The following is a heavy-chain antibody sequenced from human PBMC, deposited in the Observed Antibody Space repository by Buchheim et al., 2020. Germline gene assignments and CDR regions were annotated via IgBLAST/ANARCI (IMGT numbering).Heavy chain of an antibody. CDR1: GGSISSYY. CDR2: IYYSGST. Sequence: QVQLQESGPGLVKPSETLSLTCTVSGGSISSYYWSWIRQPPGKGLEWIGYIYYSGSTNYNPSLKSRVTISVDTSKNQFSLKLSSVTAADTAVYYRARVRFLEWQGDFDYWGQGTL. D-gene: IGHD3-3*01. V-gene: IGHV4-59*01. CDR3: ARVRFLEWQGDFDY. J-gene: IGHJ4*02.